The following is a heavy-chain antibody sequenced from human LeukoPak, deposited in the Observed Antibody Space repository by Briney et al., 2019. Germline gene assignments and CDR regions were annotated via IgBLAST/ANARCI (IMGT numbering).Heavy chain of an antibody. CDR1: GYTFTGYY. CDR2: INPNSGGT. CDR3: AREDTMIRGIIGDY. D-gene: IGHD3-10*01. J-gene: IGHJ4*02. V-gene: IGHV1-2*02. Sequence: ASVKVSCKASGYTFTGYYMHWVRQAPGQGLEWMGWINPNSGGTNYAQKFQGRVTMTTDTSTNTAYMELRSLRFDDTAIYYCAREDTMIRGIIGDYWGQGSLVTVSS.